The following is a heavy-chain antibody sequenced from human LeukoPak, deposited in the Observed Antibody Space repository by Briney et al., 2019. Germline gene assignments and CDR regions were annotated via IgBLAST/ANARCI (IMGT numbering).Heavy chain of an antibody. CDR1: GGTFSSYA. V-gene: IGHV1-69*13. CDR2: IIPIFGTA. Sequence: SVKVSCKASGGTFSSYAISWVRQAPGQGLEWMGGIIPIFGTANYAQKFQGRVTITADESTSTAYMELSSLRSEDTAVYYCARGRAYCGGDCLGYWGQGTLVTVSS. J-gene: IGHJ4*02. D-gene: IGHD2-21*01. CDR3: ARGRAYCGGDCLGY.